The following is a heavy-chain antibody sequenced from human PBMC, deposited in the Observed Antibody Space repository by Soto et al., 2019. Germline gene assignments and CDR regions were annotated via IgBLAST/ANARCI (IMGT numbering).Heavy chain of an antibody. CDR2: IYGGGAT. D-gene: IGHD3-22*01. J-gene: IGHJ4*02. CDR1: GFSVSSNY. CDR3: ARGLYDGSAY. Sequence: PGGSLRLSCAASGFSVSSNYMSWVRQAPGKGLEWVSVIYGGGATYYADSVKGRFTISRDNSKNTVYLQMDTLRAEDTAVYFCARGLYDGSAYWGQGTLVTGS. V-gene: IGHV3-53*01.